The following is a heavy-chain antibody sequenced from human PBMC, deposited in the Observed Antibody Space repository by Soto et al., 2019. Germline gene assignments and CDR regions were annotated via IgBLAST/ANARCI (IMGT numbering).Heavy chain of an antibody. J-gene: IGHJ4*02. D-gene: IGHD3-9*01. CDR1: GGSISSYY. Sequence: PSETLSLTCTVSGGSISSYYWSWIRQPPGKGLEWIGYIYYSASTNYSPSLKSRVTISVDTSKNQFSLNLTSVTAADTAVYYCARRHWFSLDYWGQGPLVTVSS. CDR2: IYYSAST. CDR3: ARRHWFSLDY. V-gene: IGHV4-59*08.